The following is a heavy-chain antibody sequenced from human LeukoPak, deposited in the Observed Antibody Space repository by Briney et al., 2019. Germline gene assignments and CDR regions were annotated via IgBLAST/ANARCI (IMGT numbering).Heavy chain of an antibody. CDR2: ISSSSSYI. D-gene: IGHD3-10*01. Sequence: GGSLRLSCAASGFTFSSYSMNWVRQAPGKGLEWVSSISSSSSYIYYADSVKGRFTISRDNAKNSLYLQMNSLRAEDTAVYYCARGPIDPTYYYGSGSYYSNWFDPWGLGTLVTVSS. J-gene: IGHJ5*02. V-gene: IGHV3-21*01. CDR1: GFTFSSYS. CDR3: ARGPIDPTYYYGSGSYYSNWFDP.